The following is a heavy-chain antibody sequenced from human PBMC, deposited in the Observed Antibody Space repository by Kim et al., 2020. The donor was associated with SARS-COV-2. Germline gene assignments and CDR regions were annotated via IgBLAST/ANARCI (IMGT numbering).Heavy chain of an antibody. CDR3: AKMGKGCYYLQH. CDR1: GFTFSDYV. Sequence: GGSLRLSCAASGFTFSDYVMNWVRQAPGKGLEWVSYISSSGDYIHYADSVRGRRTISRDNAKNSLYLQMNSLRAEDTAVYYCAKMGKGCYYLQHWGQGTLVTVSS. V-gene: IGHV3-21*01. D-gene: IGHD1-26*01. CDR2: ISSSGDYI. J-gene: IGHJ1*01.